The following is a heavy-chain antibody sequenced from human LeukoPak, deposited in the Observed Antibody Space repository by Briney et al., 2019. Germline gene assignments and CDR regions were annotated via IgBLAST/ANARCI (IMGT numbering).Heavy chain of an antibody. D-gene: IGHD1-26*01. CDR1: GFTFDDYA. CDR3: AKDEKNSPWELPRY. CDR2: ISWNSGSI. V-gene: IGHV3-9*01. J-gene: IGHJ4*02. Sequence: PGRSLRLSCAASGFTFDDYAMHWVRHAPGKGLEWVSGISWNSGSIGYADSVKGRFTISRDNAKNSLYLQMNSLRAEDTAVYYCAKDEKNSPWELPRYWGQGTLVTVSS.